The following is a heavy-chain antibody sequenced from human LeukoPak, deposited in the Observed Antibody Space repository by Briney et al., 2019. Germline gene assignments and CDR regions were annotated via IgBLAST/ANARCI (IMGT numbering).Heavy chain of an antibody. Sequence: GGSLRLSCAASGFTFSDYYMSWIRQAPGKGLEWVSYISSSGSSIDYADSLKGRFTISRDNAKNSLYLQMNSLRAEDTAVYYCARGLYLNGRVWGSYRRYYYFDYWGQGTLVTVSS. CDR2: ISSSGSSI. D-gene: IGHD3-16*02. J-gene: IGHJ4*02. CDR1: GFTFSDYY. V-gene: IGHV3-11*01. CDR3: ARGLYLNGRVWGSYRRYYYFDY.